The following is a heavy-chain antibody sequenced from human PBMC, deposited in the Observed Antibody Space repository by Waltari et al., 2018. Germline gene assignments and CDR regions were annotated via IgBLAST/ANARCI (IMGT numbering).Heavy chain of an antibody. D-gene: IGHD6-19*01. Sequence: QVQLVESGGGVVQPGRSLRLSCAASGFTFSSYGMHWVRQAPGKGLEWVAVIWYDGSNKYYADSVKGRFTISRDNSKNTLYLQMNSLRAEDTAVYYCARDGFSSGWPGSFDYWGQGTLVTVSS. V-gene: IGHV3-33*01. CDR2: IWYDGSNK. J-gene: IGHJ4*02. CDR1: GFTFSSYG. CDR3: ARDGFSSGWPGSFDY.